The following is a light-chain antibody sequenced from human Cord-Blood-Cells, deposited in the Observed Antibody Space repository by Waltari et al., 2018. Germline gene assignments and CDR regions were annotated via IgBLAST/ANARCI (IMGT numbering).Light chain of an antibody. Sequence: DIQMTQSTSYLSASVGDIVNITCRASHSISSYLNWYQQKPGKAPKLLIYAASSLQSGVPSRFSGSGSGTDFTLTISSLQPEDFATYYCQQSYSTSITFGQGTRLEIK. CDR1: HSISSY. J-gene: IGKJ5*01. CDR2: AAS. CDR3: QQSYSTSIT. V-gene: IGKV1-39*01.